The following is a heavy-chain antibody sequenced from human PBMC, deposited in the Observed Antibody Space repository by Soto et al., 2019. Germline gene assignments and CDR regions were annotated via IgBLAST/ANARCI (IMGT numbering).Heavy chain of an antibody. D-gene: IGHD3-10*01. J-gene: IGHJ4*02. CDR1: GYTFTSFG. CDR3: ADGSPAFDY. V-gene: IGHV1-18*01. CDR2: ITTDKGKT. Sequence: QVKLVQSGPEVKKPGASVKVSCKTSGYTFTSFGISWVRQAPGQGLEWMGWITTDKGKTNYAQKFQGRVTMTTDTPTSTAYMELRSQRSDDTAVYYCADGSPAFDYWGQGTLVTVCS.